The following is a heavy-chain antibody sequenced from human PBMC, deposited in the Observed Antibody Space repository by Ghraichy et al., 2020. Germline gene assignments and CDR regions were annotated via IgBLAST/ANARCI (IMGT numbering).Heavy chain of an antibody. CDR2: ISYDGSNK. D-gene: IGHD1-26*01. CDR1: GFTFSSYA. J-gene: IGHJ4*02. Sequence: GGSLRLSCAASGFTFSSYAMHWVRQAPGKGLEWVAVISYDGSNKYYADSVKGRFTISRDNSKNTLYLQMNSLRAEDTAVYYCARAAYSGLLGYWGQGTLVTVSS. CDR3: ARAAYSGLLGY. V-gene: IGHV3-30-3*01.